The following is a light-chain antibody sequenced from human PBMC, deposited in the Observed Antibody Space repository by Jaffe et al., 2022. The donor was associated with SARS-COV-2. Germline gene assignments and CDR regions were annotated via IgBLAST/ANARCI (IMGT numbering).Light chain of an antibody. J-gene: IGKJ1*01. V-gene: IGKV1-39*01. CDR1: QSISSY. CDR3: QQSYSTPRT. CDR2: AAS. Sequence: DIQMTQSPSSLSASVGDRVTITCRASQSISSYLNWYQQKPGKAPKLLIYAASSLQSGVPSRISGSGSGTDFTLTISSLQPEDFAIYYCQQSYSTPRTFGQGTKVEIK.